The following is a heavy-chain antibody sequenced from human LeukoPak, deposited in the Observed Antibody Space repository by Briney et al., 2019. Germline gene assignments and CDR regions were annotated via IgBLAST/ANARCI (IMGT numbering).Heavy chain of an antibody. J-gene: IGHJ4*02. D-gene: IGHD3-10*01. V-gene: IGHV4-59*08. Sequence: SETLSLTCTVSGGSISSYYWSWIRQPPGKGLEWIGYIYYSGSTNYNPSLKSRVTISIDTSKNHFSLKLSSVTAADTAVYYCARRNYYGSGSYFDYWGQGTLVTVSS. CDR2: IYYSGST. CDR3: ARRNYYGSGSYFDY. CDR1: GGSISSYY.